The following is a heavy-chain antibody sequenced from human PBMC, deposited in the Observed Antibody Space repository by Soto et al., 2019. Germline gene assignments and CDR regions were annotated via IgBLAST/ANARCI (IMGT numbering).Heavy chain of an antibody. CDR3: ARDLYDYIWGNHHAPVLDY. J-gene: IGHJ4*02. D-gene: IGHD3-16*01. V-gene: IGHV1-18*01. CDR2: ISAYNGNT. CDR1: GYTFTSYG. Sequence: ASVKVSCKASGYTFTSYGISWVRQAPGQGLEWMGWISAYNGNTNYAQKLQGRVTMTTDTSTSTAYMELRSLRSDDTAVYYCARDLYDYIWGNHHAPVLDYWGQGTLVTV.